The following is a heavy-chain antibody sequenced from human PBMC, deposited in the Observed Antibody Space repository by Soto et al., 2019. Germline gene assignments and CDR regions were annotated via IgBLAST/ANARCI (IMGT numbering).Heavy chain of an antibody. V-gene: IGHV1-46*01. Sequence: GASVKVSCKASGYTFTSYYMHWVRQAPGQGLEWMGIINPSGGSTSYAQKFQGRVTMTRDTSTSTVYMELSSLRSEDTAVYYCAGDGRIYYGSGRRGWFDPWGQGTLVTVSS. CDR3: AGDGRIYYGSGRRGWFDP. CDR1: GYTFTSYY. CDR2: INPSGGST. J-gene: IGHJ5*02. D-gene: IGHD3-10*01.